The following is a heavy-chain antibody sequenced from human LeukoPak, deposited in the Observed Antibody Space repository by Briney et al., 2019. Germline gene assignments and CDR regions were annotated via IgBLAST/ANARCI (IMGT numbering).Heavy chain of an antibody. CDR2: IYYTGRT. Sequence: SETLSLTCTVSGASINSVDYYWGWIRQPPGKGLEWDGTIYYTGRTNYNPSLNSRLTVSEDTSKNQFSLTLTSVTAADTAVYYCARLGRGMAQIDYWSQGTLVTVSS. CDR3: ARLGRGMAQIDY. D-gene: IGHD3-10*01. V-gene: IGHV4-39*01. CDR1: GASINSVDYY. J-gene: IGHJ4*02.